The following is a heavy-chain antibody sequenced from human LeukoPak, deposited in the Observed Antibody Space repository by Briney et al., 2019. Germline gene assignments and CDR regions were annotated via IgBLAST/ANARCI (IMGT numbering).Heavy chain of an antibody. D-gene: IGHD1/OR15-1a*01. CDR2: TSSSGSTI. V-gene: IGHV3-11*04. Sequence: GGSLRLSCAASGFTFSDYYMSWIRQAPGKGLEWPSSTSSSGSTIYYADSVKGRSTISRDNAKNSLYLHMKSLRAEDTAVYYCAGVNNGGYFFDYWGQGTLVTASS. CDR3: AGVNNGGYFFDY. J-gene: IGHJ4*02. CDR1: GFTFSDYY.